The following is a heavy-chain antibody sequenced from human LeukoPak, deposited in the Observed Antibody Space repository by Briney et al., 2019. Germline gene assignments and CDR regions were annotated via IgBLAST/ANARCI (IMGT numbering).Heavy chain of an antibody. CDR3: TRDRARYFDWLEGSY. D-gene: IGHD3-9*01. CDR2: INPNSGGT. J-gene: IGHJ4*02. CDR1: GYTFTGYY. Sequence: GASVKVSCKASGYTFTGYYMHWVRQAPGPGREWMGRINPNSGGTNYAQKCQGRVTMTRDTSISTAYMELSRLRSDDTAVYYCTRDRARYFDWLEGSYWGQGTLVTVSS. V-gene: IGHV1-2*06.